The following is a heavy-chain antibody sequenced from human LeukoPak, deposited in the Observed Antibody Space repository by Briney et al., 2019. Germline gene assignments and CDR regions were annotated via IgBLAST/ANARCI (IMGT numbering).Heavy chain of an antibody. V-gene: IGHV3-7*03. Sequence: PGGSLRLSCAASGFALSSHWMTWVRQVPGRGPEWVANVNRDGSETYYLDSVKGRFTISKDNAKNSLYLQMNSLRAEDTAVYYCAKDGSQYSSGWYDYWGQGTLVTVSS. CDR1: GFALSSHW. J-gene: IGHJ4*02. CDR2: VNRDGSET. CDR3: AKDGSQYSSGWYDY. D-gene: IGHD6-19*01.